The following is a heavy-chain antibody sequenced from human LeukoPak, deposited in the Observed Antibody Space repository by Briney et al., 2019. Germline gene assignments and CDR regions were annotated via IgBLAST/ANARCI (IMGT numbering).Heavy chain of an antibody. Sequence: PGGSLRLSCAASGFTFSSYWMSWVRQAPGKGLEWVANIKQDGSEKYYVDSVKGRFTISRDNAKNSLYLQMNSLRAEDTAVYYCAKGSWIQLWSWFDYWGQGTLVTVSS. V-gene: IGHV3-7*01. CDR3: AKGSWIQLWSWFDY. D-gene: IGHD5-18*01. CDR1: GFTFSSYW. J-gene: IGHJ4*02. CDR2: IKQDGSEK.